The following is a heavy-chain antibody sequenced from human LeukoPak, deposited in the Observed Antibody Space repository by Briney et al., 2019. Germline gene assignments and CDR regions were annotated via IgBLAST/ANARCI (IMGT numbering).Heavy chain of an antibody. V-gene: IGHV3-21*01. CDR1: GFTFSSYT. D-gene: IGHD1-26*01. CDR3: ARDLRVVGATEGR. CDR2: IDSSSTYI. J-gene: IGHJ4*02. Sequence: GGSLRLSCAASGFTFSSYTINWVRQAPGRGLEWVSSIDSSSTYIYYADSVKGRFTISRDNAKNSLYLQMNSLRAEDTAVYYCARDLRVVGATEGRWGQGTLVTVSS.